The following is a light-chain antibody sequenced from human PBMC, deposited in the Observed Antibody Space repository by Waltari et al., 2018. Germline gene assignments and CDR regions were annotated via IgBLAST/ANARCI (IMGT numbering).Light chain of an antibody. V-gene: IGLV1-44*01. Sequence: QSVLTQPPSASGTPGQRVTISCSGSSSNIGSNTVTWYQQLPGTAPKLLIYSNNQRPSGVPDGFSGSKAGTSASLAISGLQSEDEAYYYCAAWDDSLNGLYVFGTGTKVTVL. CDR3: AAWDDSLNGLYV. CDR2: SNN. J-gene: IGLJ1*01. CDR1: SSNIGSNT.